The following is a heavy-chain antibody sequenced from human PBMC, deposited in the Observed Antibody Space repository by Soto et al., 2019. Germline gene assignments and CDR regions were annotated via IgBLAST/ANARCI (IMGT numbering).Heavy chain of an antibody. CDR1: EFSFSSYA. Sequence: GGSLRLSCAASEFSFSSYAMHWIRQAPGKGLEWVAAISFDGNIIHYADSVKGRFIISRDNSKNTLYLQMHSLSGEDTAVYYCARTFDTITYYFDYWGQGTLVTVSS. J-gene: IGHJ4*02. CDR2: ISFDGNII. CDR3: ARTFDTITYYFDY. V-gene: IGHV3-30-3*01. D-gene: IGHD3-9*01.